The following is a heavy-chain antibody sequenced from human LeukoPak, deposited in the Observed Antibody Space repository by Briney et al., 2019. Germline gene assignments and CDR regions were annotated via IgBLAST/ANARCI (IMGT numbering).Heavy chain of an antibody. J-gene: IGHJ5*02. Sequence: GGSLRLSCAASGFTFSSYAMSWVRQAPGKGLEWVSAISGSGGSTYYADSVKGRFTISRDNSKNTLYLQMNSLRAEGTAVYYCAKDPLTMVRGVIKPWFDPWGQGTLVTVSS. V-gene: IGHV3-23*01. D-gene: IGHD3-10*01. CDR2: ISGSGGST. CDR3: AKDPLTMVRGVIKPWFDP. CDR1: GFTFSSYA.